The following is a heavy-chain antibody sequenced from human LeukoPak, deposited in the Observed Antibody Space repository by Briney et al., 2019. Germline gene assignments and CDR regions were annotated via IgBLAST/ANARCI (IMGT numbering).Heavy chain of an antibody. D-gene: IGHD6-13*01. CDR1: GFTFSSYD. Sequence: GGSLRLSCAASGFTFSSYDMHWVRQATGKGLEWVSAIGTAGDTYYPGSVKGRFTISRENAKNSLYLQMNSLRARDTAVYYCARGFGAAGNDAFDIWGQGTMVTVSS. CDR3: ARGFGAAGNDAFDI. CDR2: IGTAGDT. V-gene: IGHV3-13*01. J-gene: IGHJ3*02.